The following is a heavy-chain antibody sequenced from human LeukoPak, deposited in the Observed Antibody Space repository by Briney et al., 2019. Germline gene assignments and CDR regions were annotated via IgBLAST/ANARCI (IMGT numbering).Heavy chain of an antibody. CDR1: GYTFTGYY. CDR3: ARDLYGSGSYSFDY. V-gene: IGHV1-2*02. D-gene: IGHD3-10*01. Sequence: ASVKVSCKASGYTFTGYYMHWVRQAPGQGLEWMGWINPNSGGTNYAQKFQGRVTMTRDTSISTAYMELSRLRSDDTAVYYCARDLYGSGSYSFDYWGQGTLVTVSS. CDR2: INPNSGGT. J-gene: IGHJ4*02.